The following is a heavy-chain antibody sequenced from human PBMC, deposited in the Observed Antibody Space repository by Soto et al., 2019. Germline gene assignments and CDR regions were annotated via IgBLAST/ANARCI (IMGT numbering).Heavy chain of an antibody. V-gene: IGHV3-7*01. CDR3: ARDGLITMVRGVIKNEIDC. D-gene: IGHD3-10*01. J-gene: IGHJ4*02. Sequence: EVQLVESGGGLVQPGGSLRLSCAASGFTFSSYWMSWVRQAPGKGLEWVANIKQDGSEKYYVDSVKGRFTISRDNAKNSLYLQMNSLRAEDTAVYYCARDGLITMVRGVIKNEIDCWGQGTLVTVSS. CDR1: GFTFSSYW. CDR2: IKQDGSEK.